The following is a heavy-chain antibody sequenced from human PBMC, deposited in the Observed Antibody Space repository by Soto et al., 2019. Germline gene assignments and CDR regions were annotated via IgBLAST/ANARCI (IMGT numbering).Heavy chain of an antibody. Sequence: SETLSLTCAVYVGSFSGYYWSLIRQPPGKGLECIGEINHSGSTNYNPSLKSRVTISVDTSKNQFSLKLSSVTAAETAVYYCARGRQSIAVAGLYFEYWGPGTMVTVSS. CDR1: VGSFSGYY. J-gene: IGHJ4*02. CDR3: ARGRQSIAVAGLYFEY. CDR2: INHSGST. V-gene: IGHV4-34*01. D-gene: IGHD6-19*01.